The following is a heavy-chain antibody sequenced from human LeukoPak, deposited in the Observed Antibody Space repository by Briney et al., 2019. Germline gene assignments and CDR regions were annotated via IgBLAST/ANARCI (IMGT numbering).Heavy chain of an antibody. CDR2: INHSGST. CDR1: GGSLSGYC. V-gene: IGHV4-34*01. J-gene: IGHJ6*02. Sequence: KTSETLSLTCVVYGGSLSGYCWSWIRQPPGKGLEWIGEINHSGSTNYSPSLNSRVTISVDTSKNHLSLRLISVTAADTAVYYWRSVARALGAYYYDRRGYYQPYYYGMDVWGQGTTVTVSS. CDR3: RSVARALGAYYYDRRGYYQPYYYGMDV. D-gene: IGHD3-22*01.